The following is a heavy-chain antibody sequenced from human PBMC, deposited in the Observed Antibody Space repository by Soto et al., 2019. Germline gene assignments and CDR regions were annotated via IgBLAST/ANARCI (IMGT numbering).Heavy chain of an antibody. CDR3: ASLPLGYCSSTSCYRIYYYYYYMDV. CDR1: GFTFSSYS. CDR2: ISSSSTI. J-gene: IGHJ6*03. D-gene: IGHD2-2*01. V-gene: IGHV3-48*01. Sequence: GGSLRLSCAASGFTFSSYSMNWVRQAPGKGLEWVSYISSSSTIYYADSVKGRFTIARDNAKNSLYLQMNSLRAEDTAVYYCASLPLGYCSSTSCYRIYYYYYYMDVWGKGTTVTVSS.